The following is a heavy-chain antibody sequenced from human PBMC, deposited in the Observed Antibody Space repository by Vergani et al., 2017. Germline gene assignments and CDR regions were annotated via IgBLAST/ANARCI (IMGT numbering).Heavy chain of an antibody. V-gene: IGHV4-34*01. CDR1: GGSFSGYY. CDR3: ASGRARYGMDG. CDR2: INHSGST. J-gene: IGHJ6*02. Sequence: QVQLQQWGAGLLKPSETLSLTCAVYGGSFSGYYWSWIRQPAGKGLEWVGEINHSGSTNYNPSLKRRVTISVDTSKNQFALKLISVTAADTAVYYCASGRARYGMDGWGQGTTVTVSS.